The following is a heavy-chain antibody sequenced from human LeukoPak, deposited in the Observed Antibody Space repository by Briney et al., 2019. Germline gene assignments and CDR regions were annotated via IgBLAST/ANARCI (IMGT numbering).Heavy chain of an antibody. Sequence: SQTLSLTCTVSGGSISGGYYYWTWIRQPPGQGLEWIGYIYYSGRTYYSPSLEGRVTISLDTAKNQFSLKLTSVTAADTAVYYCARDHYDSSGPKLDYWGQGTPVTVSS. V-gene: IGHV4-30-4*01. D-gene: IGHD3-22*01. J-gene: IGHJ4*02. CDR2: IYYSGRT. CDR3: ARDHYDSSGPKLDY. CDR1: GGSISGGYYY.